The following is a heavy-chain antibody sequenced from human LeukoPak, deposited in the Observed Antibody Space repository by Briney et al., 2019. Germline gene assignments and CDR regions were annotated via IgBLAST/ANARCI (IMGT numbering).Heavy chain of an antibody. D-gene: IGHD5-24*01. Sequence: GGSLRLSCAASGFAFSSNWMHWVRQAPGKGLVWVSHISTDARTITYAAFVKGRFTISRDNAKNTLYLQMNSLRAEDTAVYYCARVRDGYKDFDYWGQGTLVTVSS. CDR1: GFAFSSNW. J-gene: IGHJ4*02. CDR3: ARVRDGYKDFDY. CDR2: ISTDARTI. V-gene: IGHV3-74*01.